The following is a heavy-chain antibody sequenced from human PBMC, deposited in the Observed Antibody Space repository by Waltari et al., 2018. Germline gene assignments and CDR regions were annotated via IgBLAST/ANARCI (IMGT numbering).Heavy chain of an antibody. V-gene: IGHV4-39*01. J-gene: IGHJ4*02. CDR1: GGSISSSSYY. CDR2: IYYSGST. D-gene: IGHD1-26*01. Sequence: QLQLQESGPGLVKPSETLSLTCTVSGGSISSSSYYWGWIRQPPGKGLEWIGSIYYSGSTYHNPSLKGRVTRSVDTSKNQFSLKLSSVTAADTAVYYCARLYSVGATRVYFDYWGQGTLVTVSS. CDR3: ARLYSVGATRVYFDY.